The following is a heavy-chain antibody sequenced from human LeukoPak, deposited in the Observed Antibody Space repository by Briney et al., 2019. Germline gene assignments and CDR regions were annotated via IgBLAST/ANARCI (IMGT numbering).Heavy chain of an antibody. J-gene: IGHJ4*02. CDR3: ATARYSSGWYGGFDY. CDR1: GYTLTELS. D-gene: IGHD6-19*01. CDR2: FDPEDGET. Sequence: ASVRVSCKVSGYTLTELSMHWVRQAPGKGLEWMGGFDPEDGETIYAQKFQGRVTMTEDTSTDTAYMELSSLRSEDTAVYYCATARYSSGWYGGFDYWGQGTLVTVSS. V-gene: IGHV1-24*01.